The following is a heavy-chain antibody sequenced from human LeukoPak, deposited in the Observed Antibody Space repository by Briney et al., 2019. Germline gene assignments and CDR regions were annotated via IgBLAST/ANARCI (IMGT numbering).Heavy chain of an antibody. V-gene: IGHV3-64D*06. CDR3: VKTLKYYGSGRGLFDS. J-gene: IGHJ4*02. Sequence: SGRSLRLSCAASGFTFSSYGMHWVRQAPGKGLEYVSAFSSDGSSTFYADSVKGRFTISRDNSKNMLYLQMSNLRADDTAVYYCVKTLKYYGSGRGLFDSWGQGVLVTVSS. CDR2: FSSDGSST. D-gene: IGHD3-10*01. CDR1: GFTFSSYG.